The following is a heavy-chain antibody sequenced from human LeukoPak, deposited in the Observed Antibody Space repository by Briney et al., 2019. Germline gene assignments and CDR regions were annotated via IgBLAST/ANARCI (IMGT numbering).Heavy chain of an antibody. V-gene: IGHV4-59*08. Sequence: SETLSLTCSVSGGSINSYYWSWIRQPPGKGLEYIAYIYYSGSTDYNPSLKSRVTISVDTSKNQFSLKLSSVTAADTAVYYCARLNIIGSSPVHHYDYWGQGTLVTVSS. J-gene: IGHJ4*02. CDR2: IYYSGST. CDR3: ARLNIIGSSPVHHYDY. D-gene: IGHD6-13*01. CDR1: GGSINSYY.